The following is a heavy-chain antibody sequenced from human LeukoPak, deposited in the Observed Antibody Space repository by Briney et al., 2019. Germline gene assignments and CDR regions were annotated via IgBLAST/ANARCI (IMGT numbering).Heavy chain of an antibody. V-gene: IGHV3-15*01. Sequence: GGSLRLSCAASGFTFSHAWMTWVRQAPGKGLEWIGRIKSKTDGGTTDYAAPVKGRFTISRDDSKNTLYLQMNRLETEDTAVYYCTTGPIVVVTAYFDYWGQGTLVTVSS. CDR3: TTGPIVVVTAYFDY. CDR1: GFTFSHAW. D-gene: IGHD2-21*01. CDR2: IKSKTDGGTT. J-gene: IGHJ4*02.